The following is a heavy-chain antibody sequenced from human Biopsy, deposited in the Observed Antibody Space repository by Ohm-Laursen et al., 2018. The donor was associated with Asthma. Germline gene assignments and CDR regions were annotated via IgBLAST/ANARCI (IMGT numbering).Heavy chain of an antibody. D-gene: IGHD3-22*01. CDR3: ARAQDYYDSRGYYRSFDY. Sequence: SQTLSLTCTVSYGPITSGGYYWTWIPQHPGKGLEWIGLIYYSGSTYYNPSLKSRVSISIDTSKNQFSLKLSSVTAPDTAVYYCARAQDYYDSRGYYRSFDYWGQGTLVTVSS. CDR2: IYYSGST. V-gene: IGHV4-31*03. J-gene: IGHJ4*02. CDR1: YGPITSGGYY.